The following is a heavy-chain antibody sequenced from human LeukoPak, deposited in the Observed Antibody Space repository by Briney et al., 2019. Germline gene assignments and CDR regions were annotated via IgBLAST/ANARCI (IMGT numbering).Heavy chain of an antibody. J-gene: IGHJ5*02. V-gene: IGHV3-30*04. CDR3: ARDSSGSYNWFDP. CDR2: ISYDGSNE. D-gene: IGHD6-19*01. Sequence: GRSLRLSCAASGFSFSSYAMHWVRQAPGKGLEWVAVISYDGSNEYYPDSVKGRFTISRDNSKNTLYLQMNSLRAEDMAVYYCARDSSGSYNWFDPWGQGTLVTVSS. CDR1: GFSFSSYA.